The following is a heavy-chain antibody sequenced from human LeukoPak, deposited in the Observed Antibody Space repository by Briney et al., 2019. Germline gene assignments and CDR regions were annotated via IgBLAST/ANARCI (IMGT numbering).Heavy chain of an antibody. Sequence: GGALRLSCAASGFTFSTYTMNWFRQAPGKGLEWVSYITSRSDYIYYADSLKGRYTISRDDAEDSLYLQMNSLTAEDTAVYYCARDRSPSWASDYWGQGTLVTVSS. J-gene: IGHJ4*02. V-gene: IGHV3-21*01. D-gene: IGHD2-2*01. CDR2: ITSRSDYI. CDR3: ARDRSPSWASDY. CDR1: GFTFSTYT.